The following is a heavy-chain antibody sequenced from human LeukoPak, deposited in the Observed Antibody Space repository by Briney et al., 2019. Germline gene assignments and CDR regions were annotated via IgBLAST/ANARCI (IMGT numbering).Heavy chain of an antibody. CDR2: IYHSGST. D-gene: IGHD5-24*01. CDR3: ARLGRWLHRVDY. CDR1: GYSISSGCY. Sequence: SETLSLTCAVSGYSISSGCYWGWIRQPPGKGLEWIGSIYHSGSTYYNPSLKSRVTISVDTSKNQFSLKLSSVTAADTAVYYCARLGRWLHRVDYWGQGTLVTVSS. V-gene: IGHV4-38-2*01. J-gene: IGHJ4*02.